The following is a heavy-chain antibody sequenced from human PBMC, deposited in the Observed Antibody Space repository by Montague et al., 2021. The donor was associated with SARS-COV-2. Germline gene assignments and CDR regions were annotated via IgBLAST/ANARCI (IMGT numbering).Heavy chain of an antibody. D-gene: IGHD6-13*01. CDR3: ASGRMVPYSSSWTTLYYYYGMDV. Sequence: CAISGESVSSNSAAWNWIRQSPSRGLEWLGRTYYGSKWYNDYAVSVKSRITINPDTSKNEFSLQLNSVTPEDTAVYYCASGRMVPYSSSWTTLYYYYGMDVWGQGTTVTVSS. V-gene: IGHV6-1*01. J-gene: IGHJ6*02. CDR1: GESVSSNSAA. CDR2: TYYGSKWYN.